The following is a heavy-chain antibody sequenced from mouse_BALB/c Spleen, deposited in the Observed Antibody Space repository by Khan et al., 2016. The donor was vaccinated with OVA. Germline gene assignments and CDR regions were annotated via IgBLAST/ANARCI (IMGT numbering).Heavy chain of an antibody. CDR3: ARSGYAGFAY. D-gene: IGHD1-3*01. J-gene: IGHJ3*01. CDR1: VYSFTDYT. V-gene: IGHV1-18*01. Sequence: VRLQQSGPELVKPGTSMKISCKASVYSFTDYTMNWVKQSHGKNLEWIGLINPYNGVTNYNQTFKVKATLTVDKSSSTAYMELLSLTSEDSAVYYCARSGYAGFAYWGQGTLVTVSA. CDR2: INPYNGVT.